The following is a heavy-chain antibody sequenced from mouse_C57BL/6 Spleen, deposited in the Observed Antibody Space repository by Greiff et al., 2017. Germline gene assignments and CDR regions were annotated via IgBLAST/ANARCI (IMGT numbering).Heavy chain of an antibody. Sequence: QVQLKQPGAELVRPGSSVKLSCKASGYTFTSYWMDWVKQRPGQGLEWIGNIYPSDSETHYNQKFKDKATLTVDKSSSTAYMQLSSLTSEDSAVYYCARGRDQGYYYGRRYFDVWGTGTTVTVSS. CDR3: ARGRDQGYYYGRRYFDV. V-gene: IGHV1-61*01. CDR2: IYPSDSET. CDR1: GYTFTSYW. J-gene: IGHJ1*03. D-gene: IGHD1-1*01.